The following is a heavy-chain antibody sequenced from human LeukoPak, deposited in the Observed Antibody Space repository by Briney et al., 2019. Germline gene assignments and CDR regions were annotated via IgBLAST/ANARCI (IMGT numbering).Heavy chain of an antibody. D-gene: IGHD6-19*01. J-gene: IGHJ4*02. CDR1: GDSISSGDYY. CDR2: ISSSGST. CDR3: ARSSRAGFDY. Sequence: PSETLSLTCTVSGDSISSGDYYWSWIRQPAGKGLEWIGRISSSGSTNYNPSLKSRVTISVDTSKNQFSLKLSSVTAADTAVYYCARSSRAGFDYWGQGTLVTVSS. V-gene: IGHV4-61*02.